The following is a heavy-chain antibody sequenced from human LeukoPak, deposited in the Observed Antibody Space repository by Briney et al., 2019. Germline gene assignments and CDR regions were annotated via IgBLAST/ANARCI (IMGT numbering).Heavy chain of an antibody. CDR1: GFTFSSYG. Sequence: GGSLRLSCAASGFTFSSYGMHWVRQAPGKGLEWVAFIRYDGGNKYYADSVKGRFTISRDNSKNTLYLQMNSLRAEDTAVYYCAKVRGSMAAADNYWGQGTLVTVSS. V-gene: IGHV3-30*02. CDR2: IRYDGGNK. D-gene: IGHD6-13*01. J-gene: IGHJ4*02. CDR3: AKVRGSMAAADNY.